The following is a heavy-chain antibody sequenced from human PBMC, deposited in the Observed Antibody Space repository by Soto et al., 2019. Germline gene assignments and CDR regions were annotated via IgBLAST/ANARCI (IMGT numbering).Heavy chain of an antibody. D-gene: IGHD2-15*01. J-gene: IGHJ5*02. CDR2: IYPDDSDT. Sequence: GESLKISCKGSENTFSSYWIAWVRQLPGKGLEFLSIIYPDDSDTRYSPSAQGQATISAHKSITTASLQWSCVKASDTAMYYCARSRGGVSYLWFDPWAQGARVTVYS. V-gene: IGHV5-51*01. CDR3: ARSRGGVSYLWFDP. CDR1: ENTFSSYW.